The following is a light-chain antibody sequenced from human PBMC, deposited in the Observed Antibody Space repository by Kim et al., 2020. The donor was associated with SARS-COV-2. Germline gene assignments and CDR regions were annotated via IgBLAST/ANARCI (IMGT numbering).Light chain of an antibody. CDR1: SSKIGAGYD. J-gene: IGLJ2*01. CDR2: GNI. CDR3: QSYDSTLSGSVI. V-gene: IGLV1-40*01. Sequence: VTMSCTGSSSKIGAGYDVHWYQQLPGAAPKLLISGNINRPSGVHDRFSDSKSGTTASLAITGLQAEDEADYYCQSYDSTLSGSVIFGGGTQLTVL.